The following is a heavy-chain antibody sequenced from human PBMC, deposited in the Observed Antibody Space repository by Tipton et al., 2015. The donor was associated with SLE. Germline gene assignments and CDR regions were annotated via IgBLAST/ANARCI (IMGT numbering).Heavy chain of an antibody. CDR1: GGSISSYY. CDR3: AGRGDLVVVTSYFDY. Sequence: TLSLTCTVSGGSISSYYWSWIRQPPGKGLEWIGYIYYSGSTNYNPSLKSRVTISVDTSKNQFSLKLSSVTAADTAVYYCAGRGDLVVVTSYFDYWGQGTLVTVPS. CDR2: IYYSGST. D-gene: IGHD2-21*02. J-gene: IGHJ4*02. V-gene: IGHV4-59*01.